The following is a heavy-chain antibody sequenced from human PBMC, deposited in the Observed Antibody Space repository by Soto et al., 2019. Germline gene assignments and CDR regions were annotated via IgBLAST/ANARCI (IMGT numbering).Heavy chain of an antibody. CDR2: ITGRGGDT. CDR1: GFTFNNYA. J-gene: IGHJ4*02. V-gene: IGHV3-23*01. Sequence: GGSLRLSCEASGFTFNNYAMSWVRQAPGKGLEWVSAITGRGGDTYYTDSVKGRFTISRDNSKNTLYLQMNSLRAEDTAVYYCAKDPRSSGYYDYWGQGTLVTVS. CDR3: AKDPRSSGYYDY. D-gene: IGHD3-22*01.